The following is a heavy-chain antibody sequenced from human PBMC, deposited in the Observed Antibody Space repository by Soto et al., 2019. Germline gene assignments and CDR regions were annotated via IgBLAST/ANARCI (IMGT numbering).Heavy chain of an antibody. D-gene: IGHD6-19*01. CDR3: ARDRYSSGWYDLAY. J-gene: IGHJ4*02. CDR1: GFTFSSYG. Sequence: QVQLVESGGGVVQPGRSLRLSCAASGFTFSSYGMHWVRQAPGKGLEGVAVIWYDGSNKYYADSVKGRFTISRDNSKNTLDVQGSSLRAEDTAVYSCARDRYSSGWYDLAYWGRGTLVPVSS. CDR2: IWYDGSNK. V-gene: IGHV3-33*01.